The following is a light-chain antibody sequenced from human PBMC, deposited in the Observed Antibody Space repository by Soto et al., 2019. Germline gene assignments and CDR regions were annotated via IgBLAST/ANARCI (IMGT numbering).Light chain of an antibody. CDR3: QTWDTGIRV. Sequence: QPVLTQSPSASASLGASVKLTCTLSSGHSNYVIAWHQQQPEKGPRYLMKLNSDGSHSKGDGIPDRFSGSSSGAERYLTISSLQSEDEADYYCQTWDTGIRVVGGGTKVTFL. J-gene: IGLJ2*01. V-gene: IGLV4-69*01. CDR1: SGHSNYV. CDR2: LNSDGSH.